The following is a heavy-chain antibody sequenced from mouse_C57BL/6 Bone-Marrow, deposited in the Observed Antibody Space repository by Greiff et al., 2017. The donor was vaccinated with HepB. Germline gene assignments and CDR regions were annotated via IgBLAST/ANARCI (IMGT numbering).Heavy chain of an antibody. V-gene: IGHV5-9-1*02. CDR2: ISSGGDYI. CDR3: TRSSTVVDLDY. CDR1: GFTFSSYA. D-gene: IGHD1-1*01. J-gene: IGHJ4*01. Sequence: EVKLEESGEGLVKPGGSLKLSCAASGFTFSSYAMSWVRQTPEKRLEWVAYISSGGDYIYYADTVKGRFTISRDNARNTLYLQMSSLKSEDTAMYYCTRSSTVVDLDYWGQGTSVTVSS.